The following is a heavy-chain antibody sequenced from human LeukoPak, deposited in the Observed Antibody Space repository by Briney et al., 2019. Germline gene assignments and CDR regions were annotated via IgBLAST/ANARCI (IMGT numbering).Heavy chain of an antibody. CDR3: ARRDYCTSTTCYESYNWLDP. CDR2: INHSGST. D-gene: IGHD2-2*01. CDR1: GGSFSGYY. V-gene: IGHV4-34*01. Sequence: SETLSLTCAVYGGSFSGYYWSWIRQPPGKGLEWIGEINHSGSTNYSPPLKRRVTISVDTSNNQFSLKLSSVTAADTAVYYCARRDYCTSTTCYESYNWLDPWGQGTLVTVSS. J-gene: IGHJ5*02.